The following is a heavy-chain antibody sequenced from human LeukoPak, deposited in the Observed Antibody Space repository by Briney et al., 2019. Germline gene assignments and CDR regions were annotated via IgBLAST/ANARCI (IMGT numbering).Heavy chain of an antibody. D-gene: IGHD2-2*01. CDR2: IIPIFGTA. V-gene: IGHV1-69*13. Sequence: GASVKVSCKASGGTLSSYAISWVRQAPGQGLEWMGGIIPIFGTANYAQKFQGRVTITADESTSTAYMELSSLRSEDTAVYYCARERYCSSTSCYSEGYYYGMDVWGQGTTVTVSS. CDR3: ARERYCSSTSCYSEGYYYGMDV. CDR1: GGTLSSYA. J-gene: IGHJ6*02.